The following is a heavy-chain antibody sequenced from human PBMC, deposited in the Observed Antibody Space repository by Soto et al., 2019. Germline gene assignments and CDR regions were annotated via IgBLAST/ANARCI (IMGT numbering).Heavy chain of an antibody. Sequence: QITLKEAGPTLVKPTETLTLTCTFSGFSFTTTRMGVGWTRQPPGKALEWLAIIYWDGESRYNPLLSRRLNLTEETSKNQVVLTMTNMDPKETATYYCAHRDSTGTTKYFDTWGQGIPVTVAA. CDR3: AHRDSTGTTKYFDT. V-gene: IGHV2-5*02. J-gene: IGHJ4*02. CDR1: GFSFTTTRMG. D-gene: IGHD1-1*01. CDR2: IYWDGES.